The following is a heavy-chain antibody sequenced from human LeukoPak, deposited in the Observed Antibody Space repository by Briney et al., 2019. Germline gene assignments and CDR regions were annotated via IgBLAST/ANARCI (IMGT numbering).Heavy chain of an antibody. CDR3: ARVVSKDWNDVGFDY. Sequence: ASVKVSCKASGYTFTDYYINWVRQAPGQGLEWMGWINPNSGGTNYAQKFQGRVTMTRDTSISTAYMELSRLRSDDTAVYYCARVVSKDWNDVGFDYWGQGTLVTVSS. CDR1: GYTFTDYY. V-gene: IGHV1-2*02. CDR2: INPNSGGT. J-gene: IGHJ4*02. D-gene: IGHD1-1*01.